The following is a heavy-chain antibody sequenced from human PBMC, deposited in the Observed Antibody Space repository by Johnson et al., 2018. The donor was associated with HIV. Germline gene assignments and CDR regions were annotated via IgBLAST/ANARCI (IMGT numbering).Heavy chain of an antibody. CDR2: IGSNT. CDR3: AGLGGSHDAFDI. J-gene: IGHJ3*02. D-gene: IGHD1-26*01. V-gene: IGHV3-23*05. Sequence: VQLVESGGGLVQPGGSLRLSCAASGFTFSNYAMSWVRQAPGKGLEWVSSIGSNTHYADSVKGRFTISRDNSKNTLYLQMNSLRAEDTAVYYCAGLGGSHDAFDIWGQGTMVTVSS. CDR1: GFTFSNYA.